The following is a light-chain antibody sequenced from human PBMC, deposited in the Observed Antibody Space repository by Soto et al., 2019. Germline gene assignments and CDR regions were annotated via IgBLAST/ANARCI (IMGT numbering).Light chain of an antibody. CDR2: GAS. CDR1: QSVNXN. CDR3: QEYNTWPWT. J-gene: IGKJ1*01. V-gene: IGKV3-15*01. Sequence: TQSPATLSVSPGERATLSCRASQSVNXNLXWYXXKXGXXXRXXXYGASTRATGIPARFTGSGYGTEFILTITSLQSEDSAVYYCQEYNTWPWTFGQGNKVDI.